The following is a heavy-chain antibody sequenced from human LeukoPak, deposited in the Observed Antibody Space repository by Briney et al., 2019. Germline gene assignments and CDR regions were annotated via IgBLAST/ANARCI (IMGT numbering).Heavy chain of an antibody. Sequence: SETLSLTCTVSGGSISSGDYYWSWIRQPPGKGLEWIGYIYYSGSTYYNPSLKSRVTISVDTSKNQFSLKLSSVTAADTAVYYCARGRGGVVIYYFDCWGQGTLVTVSS. V-gene: IGHV4-30-4*08. CDR1: GGSISSGDYY. D-gene: IGHD3-3*01. J-gene: IGHJ4*02. CDR2: IYYSGST. CDR3: ARGRGGVVIYYFDC.